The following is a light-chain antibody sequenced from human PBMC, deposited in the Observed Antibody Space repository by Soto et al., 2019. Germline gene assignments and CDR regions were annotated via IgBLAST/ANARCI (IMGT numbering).Light chain of an antibody. Sequence: QSALTQPASMSGSPGQSITISCTGTSSDVGAYGYVSWYQQHPGKPPKLMIYDVSDRPSGVSNRFSGSKSGNTASLTISGLQAEDDADYYCSSYSKTSPVIFGGGTKLTVL. CDR2: DVS. J-gene: IGLJ2*01. CDR1: SSDVGAYGY. CDR3: SSYSKTSPVI. V-gene: IGLV2-14*03.